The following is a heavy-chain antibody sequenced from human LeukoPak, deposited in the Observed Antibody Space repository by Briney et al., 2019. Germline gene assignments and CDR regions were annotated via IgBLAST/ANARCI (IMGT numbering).Heavy chain of an antibody. D-gene: IGHD3-10*01. CDR2: IRYDGSNK. J-gene: IGHJ6*02. CDR1: GFTFSSYG. V-gene: IGHV3-30*02. CDR3: AKASPYGSGSYYGMDV. Sequence: GGSLRLSCAASGFTFSSYGMHWVRQAPGKGLEWVAFIRYDGSNKYYADSVKGRFAISRDNSKNTLYLQMNSLRAEDTAVYYCAKASPYGSGSYYGMDVWGQGTTVTVSS.